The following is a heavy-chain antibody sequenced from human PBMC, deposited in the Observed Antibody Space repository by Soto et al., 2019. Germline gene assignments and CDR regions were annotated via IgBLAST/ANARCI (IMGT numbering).Heavy chain of an antibody. Sequence: SETLSLTCAVYGGSFSGYYWSWIRQPPGKGLEWIGEINHSGSTNYNPSLKSRVTISVDTSKNQFSLKLSSVTAADTAVYYCARGRASTITYQLLLAYFDYWGQGTLVTVSS. V-gene: IGHV4-34*01. D-gene: IGHD2-2*01. CDR1: GGSFSGYY. J-gene: IGHJ4*02. CDR3: ARGRASTITYQLLLAYFDY. CDR2: INHSGST.